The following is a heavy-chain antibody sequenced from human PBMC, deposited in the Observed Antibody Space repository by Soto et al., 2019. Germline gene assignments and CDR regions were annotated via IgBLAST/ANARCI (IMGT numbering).Heavy chain of an antibody. Sequence: GGSLRLSCAASGFTFSSYGMHWVRQAPGKGLEWVAVIWYDGSNKYYADSVKGRFTISRDNSKNTLYLQMNSLRAEDTAVYYCARDHARFGEFHGMDYWGQGTLVTVS. CDR2: IWYDGSNK. CDR1: GFTFSSYG. CDR3: ARDHARFGEFHGMDY. V-gene: IGHV3-33*01. J-gene: IGHJ4*02. D-gene: IGHD3-10*01.